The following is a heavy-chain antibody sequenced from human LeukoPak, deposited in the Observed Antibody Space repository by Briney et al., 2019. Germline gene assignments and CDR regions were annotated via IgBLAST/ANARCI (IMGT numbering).Heavy chain of an antibody. Sequence: GGSLRLSCAASGFTFSSYWMSCVPQAPGKGLEWVANIKQDGSQKYYVDSVKGRFSISRDNAKNSLYLQMNSLRAEDTAVYYCARGVPYASWSGPHYSDYWGQGTLVTVSS. CDR3: ARGVPYASWSGPHYSDY. V-gene: IGHV3-7*01. J-gene: IGHJ4*02. CDR1: GFTFSSYW. D-gene: IGHD3-3*01. CDR2: IKQDGSQK.